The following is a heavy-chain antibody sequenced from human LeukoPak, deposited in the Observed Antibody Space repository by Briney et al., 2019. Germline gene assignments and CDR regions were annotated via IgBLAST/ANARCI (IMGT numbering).Heavy chain of an antibody. J-gene: IGHJ4*02. CDR1: GYTFTGYY. CDR2: INPNSGGT. V-gene: IGHV1-2*02. D-gene: IGHD3-22*01. Sequence: ASVKVSCKASGYTFTGYYMHWVRQAPGQGLEWMRWINPNSGGTNYAQKFQGRVTMTRDTSISTAYMELSRLRSDDTAVYYCARIPSYYYDSSGYPYYFDYWGQGTLVTVSS. CDR3: ARIPSYYYDSSGYPYYFDY.